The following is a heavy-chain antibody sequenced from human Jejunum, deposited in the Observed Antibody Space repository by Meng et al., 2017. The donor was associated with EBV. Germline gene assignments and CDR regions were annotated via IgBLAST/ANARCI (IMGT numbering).Heavy chain of an antibody. CDR1: GYTFTTHH. J-gene: IGHJ4*02. CDR3: ARGDGYNLY. V-gene: IGHV1-8*01. Sequence: QLELVQIRAEVNMPGASVTVSCKASGYTFTTHHINWVRQATGQGLEYMGWMSPDNGDTGYAQNFQGRLTMTRDTSISTAYMELSSLTSDDTVVYYCARGDGYNLYWGQGTLVTVSS. CDR2: MSPDNGDT. D-gene: IGHD5-24*01.